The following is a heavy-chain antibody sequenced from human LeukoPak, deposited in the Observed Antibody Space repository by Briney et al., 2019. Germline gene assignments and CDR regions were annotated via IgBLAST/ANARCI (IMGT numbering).Heavy chain of an antibody. CDR3: ARVRDGYNKYYYYYMDV. Sequence: PSETLSLTCTVSGGSISSSSYYWGWIRQPPGKGLEWIGSIYYSGSTYYNPSLRSRVTISVDTSKNQFSLKLSSVTAADTAVYYCARVRDGYNKYYYYYMDVWGKGTTVTMSS. CDR1: GGSISSSSYY. V-gene: IGHV4-39*07. CDR2: IYYSGST. J-gene: IGHJ6*03. D-gene: IGHD5-24*01.